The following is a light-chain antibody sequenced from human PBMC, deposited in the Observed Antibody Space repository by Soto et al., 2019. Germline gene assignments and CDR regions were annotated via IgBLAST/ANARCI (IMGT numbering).Light chain of an antibody. CDR2: ATS. CDR3: QHNGV. Sequence: DIQMTQSPSSVSASVGESVTMSCRASQGIGSWLAWYQQQPGKAPKLLIFATSGLQGGVPSRFSGSGSGTDFTLTINSLQPEDFATYYCQHNGVFGPGTKVDVK. CDR1: QGIGSW. J-gene: IGKJ3*01. V-gene: IGKV1-12*01.